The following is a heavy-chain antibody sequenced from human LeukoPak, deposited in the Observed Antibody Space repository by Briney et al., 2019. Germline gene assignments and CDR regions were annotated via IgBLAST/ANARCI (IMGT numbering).Heavy chain of an antibody. V-gene: IGHV3-30-3*01. CDR1: GFTFSSYA. J-gene: IGHJ4*02. D-gene: IGHD5-18*01. Sequence: GRSLRLSCAASGFTFSSYAMHWVRQAPGKGLEWVAVISYDGSNKYYADSVKGRFTISRDNSKNTLYLQMNSLRAEDTAVYYCARDPGSTAMVYFDYWDQGTLVTVSS. CDR2: ISYDGSNK. CDR3: ARDPGSTAMVYFDY.